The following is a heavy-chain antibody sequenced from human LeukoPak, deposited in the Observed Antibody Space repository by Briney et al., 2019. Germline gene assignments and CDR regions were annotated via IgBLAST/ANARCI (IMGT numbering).Heavy chain of an antibody. CDR2: ISYDGSNK. Sequence: GGSLRLSCAASGFTFSSYAMHWVRQAPGKGLEWVAVISYDGSNKYYADSVKGRFTISRDNSKNTLYLQMNSLRAEDTAVYYCAKVRAYTYDSGLDYWGQGTLVTVSS. V-gene: IGHV3-30-3*01. J-gene: IGHJ4*02. CDR3: AKVRAYTYDSGLDY. CDR1: GFTFSSYA. D-gene: IGHD5-18*01.